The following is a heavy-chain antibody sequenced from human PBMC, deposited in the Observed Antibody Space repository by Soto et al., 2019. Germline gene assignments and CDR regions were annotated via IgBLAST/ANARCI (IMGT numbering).Heavy chain of an antibody. V-gene: IGHV5-51*01. J-gene: IGHJ4*02. Sequence: PGESLKISCSGSGYSFANYWIGWVRQMLGKGLEWMGIIYPTDSDTRYSPSFQGQVTISADKSISTAYLQWNSLKASDTATYFCARGDSSDYSTTTPADYWGQGTLVTVSS. CDR3: ARGDSSDYSTTTPADY. D-gene: IGHD3-22*01. CDR2: IYPTDSDT. CDR1: GYSFANYW.